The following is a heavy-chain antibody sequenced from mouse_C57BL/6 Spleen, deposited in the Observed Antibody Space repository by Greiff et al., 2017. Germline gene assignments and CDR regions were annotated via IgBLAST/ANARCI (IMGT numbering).Heavy chain of an antibody. J-gene: IGHJ3*01. CDR1: GYTFTDYY. D-gene: IGHD3-2*01. Sequence: VQLQQSGPELVKPGASVKISCKASGYTFTDYYMNWVKQSHGKSLEWIGDINPNNGGTSYNQKFKGKATLTVDKSSSTAYMELRSLTSEDSAVYDCAREDSSSFAYWGQGTLVTVSA. CDR3: AREDSSSFAY. CDR2: INPNNGGT. V-gene: IGHV1-26*01.